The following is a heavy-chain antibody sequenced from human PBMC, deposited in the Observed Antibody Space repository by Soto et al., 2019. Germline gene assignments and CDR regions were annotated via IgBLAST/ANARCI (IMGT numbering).Heavy chain of an antibody. J-gene: IGHJ5*02. D-gene: IGHD1-7*01. CDR3: ATCITGTTWFDP. CDR2: MNPNSGNT. V-gene: IGHV1-8*01. Sequence: GASVKVSCKASGYTFTSYDINWVRQATGQGLEWMGWMNPNSGNTGYAQKFQGRVTMTRNTSISTAYMELSSLRSEDTGVYYCATCITGTTWFDPWGQGTLVTVSS. CDR1: GYTFTSYD.